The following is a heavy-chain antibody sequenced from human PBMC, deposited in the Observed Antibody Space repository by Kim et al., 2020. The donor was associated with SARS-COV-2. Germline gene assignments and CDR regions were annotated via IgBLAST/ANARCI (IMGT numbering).Heavy chain of an antibody. Sequence: YADSVKGRFTISRDNAKNSLYLQMNSLRAEDTAVYYCARERRAALNGMDVWGQGTTVTVSS. J-gene: IGHJ6*02. CDR3: ARERRAALNGMDV. V-gene: IGHV3-21*01. D-gene: IGHD6-6*01.